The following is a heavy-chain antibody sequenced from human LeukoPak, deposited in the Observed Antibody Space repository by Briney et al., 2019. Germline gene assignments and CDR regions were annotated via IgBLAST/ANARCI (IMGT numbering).Heavy chain of an antibody. Sequence: GGSLPLSCAASGFTFSTYNMNWVRQAPGKGLEWVSSISMRNNNIYYADSVKGRFTISRDNAKNALYLQMDRLRADDTAMYYCARGGIAVQRRDVFDIWSQPSIVTLSS. V-gene: IGHV3-21*01. CDR3: ARGGIAVQRRDVFDI. CDR1: GFTFSTYN. CDR2: ISMRNNNI. J-gene: IGHJ3*02. D-gene: IGHD6-19*01.